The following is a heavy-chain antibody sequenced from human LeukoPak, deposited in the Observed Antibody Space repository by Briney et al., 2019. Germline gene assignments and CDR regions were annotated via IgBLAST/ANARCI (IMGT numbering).Heavy chain of an antibody. J-gene: IGHJ4*02. CDR2: ISAYNGNT. V-gene: IGHV1-18*01. CDR1: GYTFTSYG. Sequence: ASVKVSCKASGYTFTSYGISWVRQAPGQGLEWMGWISAYNGNTNYAQKLQGRVTMTTDTSTSTAYMELRSLRSDDTAVYYCARDQDIVVVPAAPMMDWGQGTLVTVSS. CDR3: ARDQDIVVVPAAPMMD. D-gene: IGHD2-2*01.